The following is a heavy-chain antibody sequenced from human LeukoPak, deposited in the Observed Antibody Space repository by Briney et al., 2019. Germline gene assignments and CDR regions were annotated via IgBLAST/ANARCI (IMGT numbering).Heavy chain of an antibody. CDR2: ITYNGSTT. CDR1: GFALSNFC. V-gene: IGHV3-11*01. Sequence: GGSLRLSCAASGFALSNFCMSWARQAPGKGLEWVSYITYNGSTTYYADSLKGRFTISRDNAKNSLYLQMNSLRAEDTADYYCARGRLEWGAWGQGTLVTVSS. CDR3: ARGRLEWGA. D-gene: IGHD3-16*01. J-gene: IGHJ5*02.